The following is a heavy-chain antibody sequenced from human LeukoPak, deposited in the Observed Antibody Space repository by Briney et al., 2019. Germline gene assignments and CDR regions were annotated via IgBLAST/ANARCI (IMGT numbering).Heavy chain of an antibody. CDR2: IDSDGSNT. Sequence: GGSLRLSCAASGFTFSRYWMHWVRQAPGKGLVWVSRIDSDGSNTAYADSVKGRFTISRDNAKNTLYLQMNSLRAEDTAVYYCAKTFGRGPQEDYWGQGTLVTVSS. D-gene: IGHD3-10*01. V-gene: IGHV3-74*01. CDR3: AKTFGRGPQEDY. CDR1: GFTFSRYW. J-gene: IGHJ4*02.